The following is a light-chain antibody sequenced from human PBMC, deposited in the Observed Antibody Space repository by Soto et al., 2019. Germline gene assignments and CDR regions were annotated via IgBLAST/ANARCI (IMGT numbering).Light chain of an antibody. Sequence: QSALTQPASVSGSPGQSITISCTGTSSDVGGYNYVSWYQQHPGKAPKLMIYEVSNRPSGVYNRFSGSKSGNTASLTISGLQAEDEADYYCSSYSSSNTVLFGGGTKLTVL. CDR1: SSDVGGYNY. CDR2: EVS. V-gene: IGLV2-14*01. J-gene: IGLJ2*01. CDR3: SSYSSSNTVL.